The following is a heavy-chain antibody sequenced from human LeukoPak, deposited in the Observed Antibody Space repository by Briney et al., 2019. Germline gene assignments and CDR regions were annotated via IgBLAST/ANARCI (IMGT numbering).Heavy chain of an antibody. V-gene: IGHV3-30*02. D-gene: IGHD4-23*01. CDR1: GFTFSSYG. Sequence: GGSLRLSCAASGFTFSSYGMHWVRQAPGKGLEWVAFIRYDGSNKYYADSVKGRFTISRDNAKNSLSLQMNSLRAEDTAVYYCARWDLMVANGGFDYWGQGTLVTVSS. CDR3: ARWDLMVANGGFDY. CDR2: IRYDGSNK. J-gene: IGHJ4*02.